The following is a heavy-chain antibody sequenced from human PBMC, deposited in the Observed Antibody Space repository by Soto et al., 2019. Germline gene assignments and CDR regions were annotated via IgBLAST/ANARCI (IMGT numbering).Heavy chain of an antibody. CDR1: RFTFTNYW. J-gene: IGHJ4*02. CDR3: VRDSYTAHWHTAGEDD. D-gene: IGHD2-2*02. CDR2: IKEDGSLK. Sequence: VGSLRLSCAAYRFTFTNYWMTWVRQAPGKGPEWVANIKEDGSLKFYVDSVRGRFTISSDNAKNSVYLGMSRLRAEDTAVYYCVRDSYTAHWHTAGEDDCGQGTLVTVSS. V-gene: IGHV3-7*01.